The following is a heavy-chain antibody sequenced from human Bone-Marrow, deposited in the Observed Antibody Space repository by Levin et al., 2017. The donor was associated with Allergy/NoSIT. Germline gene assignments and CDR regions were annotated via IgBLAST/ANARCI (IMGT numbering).Heavy chain of an antibody. CDR3: ARTAQILTGYYKGASYYYYYYMDV. D-gene: IGHD3-9*01. Sequence: SQTLSLTCTVSGGSLSSGGYSWRWLRPPPGKGLEWIGYIYYSGSTYYNPSLKSRVTISVDTSKNQFSLKLSSVTAADTAVYYCARTAQILTGYYKGASYYYYYYMDVWGKGTTVTVSS. V-gene: IGHV4-31*03. J-gene: IGHJ6*03. CDR1: GGSLSSGGYS. CDR2: IYYSGST.